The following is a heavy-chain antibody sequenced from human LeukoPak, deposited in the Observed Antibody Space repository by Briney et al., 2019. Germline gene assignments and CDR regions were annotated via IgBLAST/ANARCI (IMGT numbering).Heavy chain of an antibody. D-gene: IGHD6-19*01. CDR1: GFTFSSYG. J-gene: IGHJ4*02. CDR3: AGEAVAGGYFDY. V-gene: IGHV3-33*01. CDR2: IWYDGSNK. Sequence: GGSLRLSCAASGFTFSSYGMHWVRQAPGKGLEWVAVIWYDGSNKYYADSVKGRFTISRDNSKNTLYLQMNSLRAEDTAVYYCAGEAVAGGYFDYWGQGTLVTVSS.